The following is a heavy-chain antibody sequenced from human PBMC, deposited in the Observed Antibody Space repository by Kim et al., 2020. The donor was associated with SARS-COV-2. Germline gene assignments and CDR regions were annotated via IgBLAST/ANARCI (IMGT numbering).Heavy chain of an antibody. V-gene: IGHV3-23*01. D-gene: IGHD6-13*01. CDR2: ISGSGGST. Sequence: GGSLRLSCAASGFTFSSYAMSWVRQAPGKGLEWVSAISGSGGSTYYADSVKGRFTISRDNSKNTLYLQMNSLRAEDTAVYYCAGLSSSWYRMNYYYYGMDVWGQGTTVTVSS. CDR1: GFTFSSYA. J-gene: IGHJ6*02. CDR3: AGLSSSWYRMNYYYYGMDV.